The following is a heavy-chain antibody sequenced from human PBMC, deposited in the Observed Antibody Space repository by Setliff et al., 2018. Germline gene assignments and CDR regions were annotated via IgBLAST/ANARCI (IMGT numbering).Heavy chain of an antibody. D-gene: IGHD3-22*01. CDR1: GYSSTVFG. CDR3: VRGQGPRTVVAIPFDH. Sequence: ASVKVSCKTSGYSSTVFGISWVRQAPGQGLEWMGWISPYYGSTNYARKFQGRVTMTTDTSTSTAYMELTSLTSDDTALYYCVRGQGPRTVVAIPFDHWGQGTLVTVS. CDR2: ISPYYGST. V-gene: IGHV1-18*01. J-gene: IGHJ4*02.